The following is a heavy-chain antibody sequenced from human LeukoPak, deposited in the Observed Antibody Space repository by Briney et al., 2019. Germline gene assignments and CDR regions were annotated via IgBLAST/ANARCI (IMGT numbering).Heavy chain of an antibody. V-gene: IGHV3-33*01. CDR2: IWYDGSNK. J-gene: IGHJ4*02. CDR3: AGDGYYGSGSYYPRSFFDY. D-gene: IGHD3-10*01. CDR1: GFTFSSYG. Sequence: GRSLRLSCAASGFTFSSYGMHWVRQAPGKGLEWVAVIWYDGSNKYYADSVKSRFTISRDNSKNTLYLQMNSLRAEDTAVYYCAGDGYYGSGSYYPRSFFDYWGQGTLVTVSS.